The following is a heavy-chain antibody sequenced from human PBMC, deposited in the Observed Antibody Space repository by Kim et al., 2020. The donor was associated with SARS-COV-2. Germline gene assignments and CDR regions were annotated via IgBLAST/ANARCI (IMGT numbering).Heavy chain of an antibody. CDR2: IDWDDDK. J-gene: IGHJ6*03. D-gene: IGHD3-3*01. V-gene: IGHV2-70*11. Sequence: SGPTLVNPTQTLTLTCTFSGFSLSTSGMCVSWIRQPPGKALEWLARIDWDDDKYYSTSLKTRLTISKDISKNQVVLTMTNMDPVDTATYYCARNRFYRIFGVEGYYMDVWGKGTTVTVSS. CDR1: GFSLSTSGMC. CDR3: ARNRFYRIFGVEGYYMDV.